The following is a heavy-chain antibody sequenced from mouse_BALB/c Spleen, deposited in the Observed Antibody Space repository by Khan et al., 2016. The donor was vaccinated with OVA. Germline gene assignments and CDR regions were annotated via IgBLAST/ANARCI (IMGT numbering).Heavy chain of an antibody. D-gene: IGHD2-14*01. CDR1: GFTFSSYA. V-gene: IGHV5-6-5*01. J-gene: IGHJ2*01. Sequence: EVQLVESGGGSVKPGGSLKLSCAVSGFTFSSYAMSWVRQTPEKRLEWVTSISSGGSTYYPDSVKGRFTISRDNARNIVYLQMSSLRSEDMAMYYCAREAYRYDEYYFDYGGQGTTRTVSS. CDR3: AREAYRYDEYYFDY. CDR2: ISSGGST.